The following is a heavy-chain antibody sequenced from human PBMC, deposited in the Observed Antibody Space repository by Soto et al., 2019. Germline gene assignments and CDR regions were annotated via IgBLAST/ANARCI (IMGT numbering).Heavy chain of an antibody. D-gene: IGHD3-10*01. Sequence: ASVKVSCKASGYTFTSYYMHWVRQAPGQGLEWMGIINPSGGSTSYAQKFQGRVTMTRDTSTSTVYMELSSLRSEDTAVYYCARGGSGSYYNLIYYYYYGMDGWGQGTTVTVSS. J-gene: IGHJ6*02. CDR2: INPSGGST. V-gene: IGHV1-46*03. CDR3: ARGGSGSYYNLIYYYYYGMDG. CDR1: GYTFTSYY.